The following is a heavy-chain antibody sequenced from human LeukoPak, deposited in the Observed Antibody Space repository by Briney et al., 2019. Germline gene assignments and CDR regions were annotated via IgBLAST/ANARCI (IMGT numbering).Heavy chain of an antibody. CDR3: AHRATYYYGSGPIDKGFDY. CDR1: GFSLSTSGVG. J-gene: IGHJ4*02. V-gene: IGHV2-5*01. D-gene: IGHD3-10*01. CDR2: IYWNDDK. Sequence: SGPTLVNPTQTLTLTCTFSGFSLSTSGVGVGWIRQPPGKALEWLALIYWNDDKRYSPSLKSRLTITKDTSKNQVVLTMTNMDPVDTATYYCAHRATYYYGSGPIDKGFDYWGQGTLVTVSS.